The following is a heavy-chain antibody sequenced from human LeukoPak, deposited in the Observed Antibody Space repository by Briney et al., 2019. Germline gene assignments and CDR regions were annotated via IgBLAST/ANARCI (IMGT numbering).Heavy chain of an antibody. V-gene: IGHV4-59*01. D-gene: IGHD6-19*01. Sequence: SETLSLTCTVSGGSISSYYWSWIRQPPGKGLEWIGYIYYSGSTNYNPSLKSRVTISVDTSKNQFSLKLSSVTAADTAVYYCAREVGWTDAFDIWGQGTMVTVSS. CDR1: GGSISSYY. CDR2: IYYSGST. J-gene: IGHJ3*02. CDR3: AREVGWTDAFDI.